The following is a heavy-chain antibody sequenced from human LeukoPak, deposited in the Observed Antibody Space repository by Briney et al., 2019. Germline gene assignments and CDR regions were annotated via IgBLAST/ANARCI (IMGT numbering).Heavy chain of an antibody. J-gene: IGHJ4*02. V-gene: IGHV3-33*01. CDR2: IWYDGSNK. D-gene: IGHD3-10*01. CDR1: GFTFSNYG. CDR3: AGNYGPYYFDY. Sequence: GGSLRLSCAASGFTFSNYGMHWVRQAPGKGLEWVAVIWYDGSNKYYADSVKGRFTISRDNSKNTLYLQMNSLRAEDMAVYYCAGNYGPYYFDYWGQGTLVTVSS.